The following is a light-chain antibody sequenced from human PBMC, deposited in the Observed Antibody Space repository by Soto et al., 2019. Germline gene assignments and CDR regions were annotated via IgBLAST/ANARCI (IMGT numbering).Light chain of an antibody. Sequence: EKVMTQSPATLSVSPGERATLSCRAGQNVNTRLAWYQQKPGQAPRLLVYDAFTRATGIPARFSGSASGTEFTLSISRLQSEDFADYYCQQDYEWVLTFGGGTKVE. CDR2: DAF. V-gene: IGKV3-15*01. J-gene: IGKJ4*01. CDR3: QQDYEWVLT. CDR1: QNVNTR.